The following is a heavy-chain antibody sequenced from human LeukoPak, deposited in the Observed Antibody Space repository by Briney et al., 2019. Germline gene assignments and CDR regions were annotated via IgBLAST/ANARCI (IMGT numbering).Heavy chain of an antibody. D-gene: IGHD6-6*01. CDR1: GFTSSSYW. CDR3: ARDRVVLEY. J-gene: IGHJ4*02. V-gene: IGHV3-7*04. CDR2: IKQDGSEK. Sequence: GGSLRLSCAASGFTSSSYWMSWVRQAPGKGLEWVANIKQDGSEKYYVDSVKGRFTISRDNAKNSLYLQMNSLRAEDTAVYYCARDRVVLEYWGQGTLVTVSS.